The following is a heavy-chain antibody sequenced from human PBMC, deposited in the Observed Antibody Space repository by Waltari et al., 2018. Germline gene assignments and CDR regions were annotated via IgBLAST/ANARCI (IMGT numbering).Heavy chain of an antibody. Sequence: QVQLQESGPGLVKPSGTLSVTCTVSGGSMSGTDCWCWVRQPPGKGLEWIGQIHHSGRSNYNPSLESRVTVSRDTSSNQFSLKLSSATAADTAVYYCARDRGRGLYLDSWGRGILVTVSP. V-gene: IGHV4-4*02. D-gene: IGHD2-15*01. CDR2: IHHSGRS. CDR3: ARDRGRGLYLDS. J-gene: IGHJ4*02. CDR1: GGSMSGTDC.